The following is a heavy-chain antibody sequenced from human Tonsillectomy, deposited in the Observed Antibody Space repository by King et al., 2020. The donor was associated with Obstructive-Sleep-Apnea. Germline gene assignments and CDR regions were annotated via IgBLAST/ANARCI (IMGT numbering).Heavy chain of an antibody. D-gene: IGHD3-3*01. CDR1: GFTFTSSA. J-gene: IGHJ6*02. Sequence: QLVQSGPEVKKPGTSVKVSCKASGFTFTSSAVQWVRQARGQRLEWIGWIVVGSGNTNYAQKFQERVTITRDMSTSTAYMELSSLRSEDTAVYYCAADGIAKYDFWSGYEDPYYYYGMDVWGQGTTVTVSS. V-gene: IGHV1-58*01. CDR3: AADGIAKYDFWSGYEDPYYYYGMDV. CDR2: IVVGSGNT.